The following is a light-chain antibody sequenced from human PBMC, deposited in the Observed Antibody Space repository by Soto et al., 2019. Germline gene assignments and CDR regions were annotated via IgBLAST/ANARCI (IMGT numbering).Light chain of an antibody. Sequence: EIVLTHSPATLSLSPGERATLSCRASQSVGSYLGWYQHKPGQAPRLLIYDASNRAPGIPAGFSGSGSGTDFTLTISSLEPEDFAVYYCQQRSNWPRGTFGQGTRWIS. CDR3: QQRSNWPRGT. CDR2: DAS. V-gene: IGKV3-11*01. J-gene: IGKJ2*01. CDR1: QSVGSY.